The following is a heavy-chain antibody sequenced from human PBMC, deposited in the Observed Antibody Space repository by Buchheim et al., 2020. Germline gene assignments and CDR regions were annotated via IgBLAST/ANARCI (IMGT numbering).Heavy chain of an antibody. Sequence: QVQLVESGGGVVQPGRSLRLSCAASGFTFSSYGMHWVRQAPGKGLEWVAVISYDGSNKYYADSVKGRFTISRDNSKNTPYLQMNSLRAEDTAVYYCASHSGYDFGDYWGQGTL. CDR1: GFTFSSYG. J-gene: IGHJ4*02. CDR2: ISYDGSNK. CDR3: ASHSGYDFGDY. V-gene: IGHV3-30*03. D-gene: IGHD5-12*01.